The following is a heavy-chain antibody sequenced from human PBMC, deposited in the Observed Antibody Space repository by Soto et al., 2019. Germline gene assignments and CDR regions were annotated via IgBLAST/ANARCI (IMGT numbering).Heavy chain of an antibody. Sequence: QITLKETGPTLVKPTQTLTLTCTFSGFSLSTSGVGVGWIRQPPGKALEWLALIYWYDDKRYSPSLTSSLTITEDPSKKQVVLTMTNMDPVDTAAYYCAHSGAAGTPPPYCDYWGQGTLVTVSS. V-gene: IGHV2-5*01. CDR2: IYWYDDK. D-gene: IGHD6-13*01. CDR3: AHSGAAGTPPPYCDY. CDR1: GFSLSTSGVG. J-gene: IGHJ4*02.